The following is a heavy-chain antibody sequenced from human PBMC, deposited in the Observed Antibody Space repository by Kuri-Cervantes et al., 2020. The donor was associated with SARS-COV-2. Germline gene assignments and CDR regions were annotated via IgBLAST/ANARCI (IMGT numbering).Heavy chain of an antibody. V-gene: IGHV3-21*01. J-gene: IGHJ6*03. CDR3: ARDGDRGYDMDV. Sequence: GGSLRLSCAASGFTFSSYSMNWVRQAPGKGLEWVSSISSSSSYIYYADSVKGRFTISRDNAKNSLYLQMNSLREEDTAVYYCARDGDRGYDMDVWGQGTTVTVSS. CDR1: GFTFSSYS. CDR2: ISSSSSYI.